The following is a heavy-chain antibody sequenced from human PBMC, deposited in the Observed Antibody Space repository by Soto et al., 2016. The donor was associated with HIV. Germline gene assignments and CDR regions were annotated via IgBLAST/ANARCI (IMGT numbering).Heavy chain of an antibody. Sequence: QVQLVQSGAEVKRPGASVKVSCKASGYTFTGYYIHWVRQAPGQGLEWMGWINPNSGGTNYAQKFRGRVTMTRDTSTSTTYMELSRLRSDDTALYYCARGRSSGGIDPWGQGTLVTVSS. CDR2: INPNSGGT. CDR1: GYTFTGYY. J-gene: IGHJ5*02. V-gene: IGHV1-2*02. D-gene: IGHD2-15*01. CDR3: ARGRSSGGIDP.